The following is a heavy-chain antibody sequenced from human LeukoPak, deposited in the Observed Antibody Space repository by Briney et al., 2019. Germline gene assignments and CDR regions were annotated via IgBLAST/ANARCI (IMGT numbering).Heavy chain of an antibody. D-gene: IGHD3-10*01. V-gene: IGHV4-4*07. CDR1: GASISSYY. CDR2: LYISGST. J-gene: IGHJ4*02. Sequence: PSETLSLTCTVSGASISSYYYNWNRQTAGGGLEWIGRLYISGSTDYNPSLKSRVTISVDTSMNQFYLKMNSVTAADTAVYFCARDLSGSLYFDFWGPGVLVTVSS. CDR3: ARDLSGSLYFDF.